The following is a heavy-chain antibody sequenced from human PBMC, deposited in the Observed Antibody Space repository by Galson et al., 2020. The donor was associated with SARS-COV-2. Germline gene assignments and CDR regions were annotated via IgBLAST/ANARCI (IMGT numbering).Heavy chain of an antibody. V-gene: IGHV3-53*05. D-gene: IGHD5-18*01. CDR1: GFADSSKY. CDR2: IYYDGTT. CDR3: VRDDGTAPYDY. J-gene: IGHJ4*02. Sequence: METGGSLRLSCAASGFADSSKYMSWVRQAPGQGLEWVSVIYYDGTTNYADSVRGRFTISRDTSKNTVSLQMNSLRADDTAVYYCVRDDGTAPYDYWGPGTLVTVSS.